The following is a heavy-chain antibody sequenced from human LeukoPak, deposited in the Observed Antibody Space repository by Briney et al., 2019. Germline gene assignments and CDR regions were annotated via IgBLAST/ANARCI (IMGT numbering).Heavy chain of an antibody. Sequence: ASVEVFRKASGYPFTGHYMHWVRQAPGQGLEGMGWINPNSGGTNYAQKFQGRVTMTRDTSISTAYMELSRLRSDDTAVYYCARDVSGYDPYDAYDIWGQGTMVTVSS. J-gene: IGHJ3*02. V-gene: IGHV1-2*02. D-gene: IGHD5-12*01. CDR1: GYPFTGHY. CDR2: INPNSGGT. CDR3: ARDVSGYDPYDAYDI.